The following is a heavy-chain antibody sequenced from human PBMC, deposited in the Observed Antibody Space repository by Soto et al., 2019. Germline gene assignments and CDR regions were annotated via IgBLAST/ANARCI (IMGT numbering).Heavy chain of an antibody. D-gene: IGHD6-19*01. CDR3: ARDQGSGWSYGMDV. CDR2: ISYDGSNK. J-gene: IGHJ6*02. Sequence: GGSLRLSCAASGFTFSSYAMHWVRQAPGKGLEWVAVISYDGSNKYYADSVKGRFTISRDNSKNTLYLQMNSLRAEDTAVYYCARDQGSGWSYGMDVWGQGTTVTVSS. V-gene: IGHV3-30-3*01. CDR1: GFTFSSYA.